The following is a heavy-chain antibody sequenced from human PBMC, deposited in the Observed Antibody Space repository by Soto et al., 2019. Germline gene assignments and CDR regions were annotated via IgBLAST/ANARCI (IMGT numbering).Heavy chain of an antibody. CDR3: ARLIGNSWLDS. V-gene: IGHV6-1*01. CDR2: TYYRSKGFN. Sequence: SQTLSLTCAISGDSVSTNSATWDCIRQSPSRGLEWKGRTYYRSKGFNDYAVSVKGRISINPDTSNNQFSLQLNSVTPDDTAVYYCARLIGNSWLDSWGQGTLVTV. CDR1: GDSVSTNSAT. J-gene: IGHJ5*01. D-gene: IGHD2-8*01.